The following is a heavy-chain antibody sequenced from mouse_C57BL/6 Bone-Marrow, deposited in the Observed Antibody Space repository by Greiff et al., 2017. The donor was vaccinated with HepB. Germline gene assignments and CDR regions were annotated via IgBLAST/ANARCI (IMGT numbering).Heavy chain of an antibody. CDR1: GYTFTDYY. D-gene: IGHD1-1*01. J-gene: IGHJ4*01. CDR3: ARIITTVVERDY. CDR2: INPNNGGT. V-gene: IGHV1-26*01. Sequence: VQLQQSGPELVKPGASVKISCKASGYTFTDYYMNWVKQSHGKSLEWIGDINPNNGGTSYNQKFKGKATLTVDKSSSTAYMELRSLTSEDSAVYYCARIITTVVERDYWGQGTSVTVSS.